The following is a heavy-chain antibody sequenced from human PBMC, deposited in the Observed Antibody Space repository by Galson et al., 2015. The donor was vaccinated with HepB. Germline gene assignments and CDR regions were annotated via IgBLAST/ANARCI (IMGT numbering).Heavy chain of an antibody. V-gene: IGHV1-18*01. J-gene: IGHJ6*02. D-gene: IGHD6-13*01. CDR2: ISAYNGNT. CDR1: GYTFTSYG. CDR3: ARDLLVVAAAGLAMDV. Sequence: SVKVSCKASGYTFTSYGISWVRQAPGQGLEWMGWISAYNGNTNYAQKLQGRVTMTTDTSTSTAYMELRSLRSDDTAVYYCARDLLVVAAAGLAMDVWGQGTTVTVSS.